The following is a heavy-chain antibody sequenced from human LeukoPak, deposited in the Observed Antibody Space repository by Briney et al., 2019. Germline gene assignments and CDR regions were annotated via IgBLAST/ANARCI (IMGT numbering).Heavy chain of an antibody. Sequence: SETLSLTCTVSGGSISNYYWTWIRQPPGKGLEWIGFIYNTRSTNYNPSLNSRVTISVDASKNQFSLKPNSVTAADTAVYFCARRNILTEGEAFDIWGQGTMVTVSS. CDR2: IYNTRST. D-gene: IGHD1/OR15-1a*01. CDR1: GGSISNYY. CDR3: ARRNILTEGEAFDI. V-gene: IGHV4-59*08. J-gene: IGHJ3*02.